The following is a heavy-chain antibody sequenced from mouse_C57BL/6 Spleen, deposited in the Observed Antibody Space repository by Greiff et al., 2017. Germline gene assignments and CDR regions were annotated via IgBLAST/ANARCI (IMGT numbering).Heavy chain of an antibody. J-gene: IGHJ3*01. CDR1: GYTFTSYW. CDR3: ARWDYYGSSYWFAY. Sequence: QVQLKQPGAELVRPGSSVKLSCKASGYTFTSYWMPWVKQRPIQGLEWIGNIDPSDSETHYNQKFKDKATLTVDKSSSTAYMQLSSLTSEDSAVYYCARWDYYGSSYWFAYWGQGTLVTVSA. D-gene: IGHD1-1*01. CDR2: IDPSDSET. V-gene: IGHV1-52*01.